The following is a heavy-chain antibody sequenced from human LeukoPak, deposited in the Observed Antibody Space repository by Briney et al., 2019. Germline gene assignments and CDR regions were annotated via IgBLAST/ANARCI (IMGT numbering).Heavy chain of an antibody. V-gene: IGHV3-30-3*01. CDR3: AREEMATIRGYYYYGMDV. CDR1: GFTFSSYA. D-gene: IGHD5-24*01. J-gene: IGHJ6*02. Sequence: GGSLRLSCAASGFTFSSYAMHWVRQAPGKGPEWVAVISYDGSNKYYADSVKGRFTISRDNSKNTLYLQMNGLRAEDTAVYYCAREEMATIRGYYYYGMDVWGQGTTVTVSS. CDR2: ISYDGSNK.